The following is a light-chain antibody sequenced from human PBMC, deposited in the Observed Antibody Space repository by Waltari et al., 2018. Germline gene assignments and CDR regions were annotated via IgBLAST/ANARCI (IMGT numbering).Light chain of an antibody. CDR2: GAA. Sequence: VLTQSPGTLSLSPGERATLSCRASQSVSRSLAWYQQKPGQAPKLLIYGAATRATGIPDRFTGSGSGTDFSLTISSLGPEDFAIYFCQHYVRLPATFGQGTKVEIK. V-gene: IGKV3-20*01. CDR3: QHYVRLPAT. J-gene: IGKJ1*01. CDR1: QSVSRS.